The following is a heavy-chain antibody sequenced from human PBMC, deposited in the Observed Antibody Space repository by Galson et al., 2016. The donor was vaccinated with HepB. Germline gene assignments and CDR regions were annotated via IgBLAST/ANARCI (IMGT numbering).Heavy chain of an antibody. CDR1: GYTFTTYP. J-gene: IGHJ4*02. CDR2: ISAYNGNSNT. CDR3: ARDFCSGGSCSPPLGY. V-gene: IGHV1-18*01. D-gene: IGHD2-15*01. Sequence: SVKVSCKGSGYTFTTYPIIWVRQAPGQGLEWMAWISAYNGNSNTDYAQKFQGRVSMTTDPSTSTAYMELTSLKSDDTAVYYCARDFCSGGSCSPPLGYWGQGTLVTVSS.